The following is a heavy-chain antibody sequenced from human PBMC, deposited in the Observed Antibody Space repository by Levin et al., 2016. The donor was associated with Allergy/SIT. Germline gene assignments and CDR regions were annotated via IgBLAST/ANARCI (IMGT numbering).Heavy chain of an antibody. CDR2: ISGRGSHT. CDR3: ARAPVGGQQLAFDF. D-gene: IGHD6-13*01. V-gene: IGHV3-11*05. Sequence: GGSLRLSCAASGFTFTDYYMSWIRQAPGKGLEWVSYISGRGSHTNYADSVKGRFTISRDNAKKSVDLQMSSLRAEDTAIYYCARAPVGGQQLAFDFWGQGTLVTVSS. CDR1: GFTFTDYY. J-gene: IGHJ4*02.